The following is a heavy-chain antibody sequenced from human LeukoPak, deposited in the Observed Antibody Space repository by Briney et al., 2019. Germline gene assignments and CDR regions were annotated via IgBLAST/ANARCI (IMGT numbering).Heavy chain of an antibody. J-gene: IGHJ3*02. V-gene: IGHV4-34*01. Sequence: SETLSLTCAVYGGSFSGYYWSWIRQPPGKGLEWIGEINHSGSTNYNPSLKSRVTISVDTSKNQFSLKLSSVTAADTAVYYCARVRLVHSAFDIWGQGTMVTVSS. CDR1: GGSFSGYY. CDR3: ARVRLVHSAFDI. CDR2: INHSGST.